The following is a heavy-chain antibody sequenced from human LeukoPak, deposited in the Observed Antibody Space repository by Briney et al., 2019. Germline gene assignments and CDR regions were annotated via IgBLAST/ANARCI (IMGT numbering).Heavy chain of an antibody. CDR1: GGTFSSYA. CDR2: IIPIFGTA. D-gene: IGHD4-17*01. Sequence: ASVKVSCKASGGTFSSYAISWVRQAPGQGLEWMGGIIPIFGTANYAQKFQGRVTITADESTSTAYMELRSLRSDDTAVYYCAIPNLYADYGSGFYYGVDVWGQGTTVTVSS. CDR3: AIPNLYADYGSGFYYGVDV. V-gene: IGHV1-69*13. J-gene: IGHJ6*02.